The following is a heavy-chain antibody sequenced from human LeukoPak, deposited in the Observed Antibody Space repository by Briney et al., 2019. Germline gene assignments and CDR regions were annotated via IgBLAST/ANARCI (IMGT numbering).Heavy chain of an antibody. CDR3: ARDSGTTGEVKFDP. V-gene: IGHV4-34*01. CDR1: GGSLSGFY. CDR2: INQSGST. J-gene: IGHJ5*02. Sequence: NPSETLSLTCAVYGGSLSGFYWSWIRQSPGKGLEWIGEINQSGSTNYNPSLKSRVTISVDTSKNQFSLKLSSVTAADTAVYYCARDSGTTGEVKFDPWGQGTLVTVSS. D-gene: IGHD3-10*01.